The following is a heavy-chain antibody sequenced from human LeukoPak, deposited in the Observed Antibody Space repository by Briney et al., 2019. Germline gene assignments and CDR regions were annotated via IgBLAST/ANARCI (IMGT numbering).Heavy chain of an antibody. CDR3: ARASGYSGSRRWFDP. V-gene: IGHV3-74*01. CDR2: INSDGSST. CDR1: GFSLSSHW. D-gene: IGHD5-12*01. J-gene: IGHJ5*02. Sequence: GGSLRLSCVASGFSLSSHWMHWLRLAPGKGLVWVSRINSDGSSTGYADSVKGRFTISRHTSKNTLYLQMNSLRAEDTAVYYCARASGYSGSRRWFDPWGQGTLVTVSS.